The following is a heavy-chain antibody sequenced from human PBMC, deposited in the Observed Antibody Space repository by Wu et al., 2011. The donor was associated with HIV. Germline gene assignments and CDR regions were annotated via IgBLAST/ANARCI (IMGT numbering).Heavy chain of an antibody. CDR3: ARAYDLWSGSGYYYYMDV. V-gene: IGHV1-69*11. D-gene: IGHD3-3*01. CDR2: VIPILGTT. Sequence: QVQLVQSGAEVKKPGASVKVSCKASGYTFTGYYIHWVRQAPGQGPEWMGRVIPILGTTNYAQKFQGRVTITADESTSTTYLELSSLRSEDTAVYYCARAYDLWSGSGYYYYMDVWGKGTTVSVSS. CDR1: GYTFTGYY. J-gene: IGHJ6*03.